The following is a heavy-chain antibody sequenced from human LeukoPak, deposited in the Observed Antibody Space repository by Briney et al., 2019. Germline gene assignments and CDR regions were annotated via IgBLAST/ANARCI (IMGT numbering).Heavy chain of an antibody. CDR3: ARLKEGYYYYGMDV. CDR2: IYYSGST. V-gene: IGHV4-61*10. J-gene: IGHJ6*02. CDR1: GASISNGAYY. Sequence: PSETLSLTCTVSGASISNGAYYWTWIRQPAGKGLEWIGYIYYSGSTNYNPSLKSRVTISVDTSKNQFSLKLSSVTAADTAVYYCARLKEGYYYYGMDVWGQGTTVTVSS.